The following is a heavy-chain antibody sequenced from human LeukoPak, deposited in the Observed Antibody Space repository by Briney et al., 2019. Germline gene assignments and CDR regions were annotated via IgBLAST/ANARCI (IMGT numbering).Heavy chain of an antibody. CDR2: INHSGST. J-gene: IGHJ4*02. D-gene: IGHD3-9*01. CDR3: LLNYDILTGYYTDY. V-gene: IGHV4-34*01. CDR1: GGSFSGYY. Sequence: SETLSLTCAVYGGSFSGYYWSWIRQPPGKGLEWIGEINHSGSTNHNPSLKSRVTISVDTSKNQCSLKLSSVTAADTAVYYCLLNYDILTGYYTDYWGQGTLVTVSS.